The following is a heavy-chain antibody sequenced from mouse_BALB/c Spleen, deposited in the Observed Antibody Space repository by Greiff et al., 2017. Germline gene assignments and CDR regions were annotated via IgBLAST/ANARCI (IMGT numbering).Heavy chain of an antibody. CDR2: ISYSGST. Sequence: QLQQSGPGLVKPSQSLSLTCTVTGYSITSDYAWNWIRQFPGNKLEWMGYISYSGSTSYNPSLKSRISITRDTSKNQFFLQLNSVTTEDTATYYCARSGTGYYFDYWGQGTTLTVSS. J-gene: IGHJ2*01. CDR1: GYSITSDYA. V-gene: IGHV3-2*02. D-gene: IGHD4-1*01. CDR3: ARSGTGYYFDY.